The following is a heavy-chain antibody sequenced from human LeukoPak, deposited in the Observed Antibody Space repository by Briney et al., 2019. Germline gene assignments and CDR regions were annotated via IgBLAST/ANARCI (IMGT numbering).Heavy chain of an antibody. J-gene: IGHJ3*02. V-gene: IGHV3-48*03. CDR1: GFSFSSYE. Sequence: PGGSLRLSCVASGFSFSSYEMNWVRQAPGKGLEWISYISASGTLTHYADSVEGRFTSSRDNAKNSLFLQMNSLRAEDTAVYYCARDGRHYYGSGNYYSKDAFDIWGQGTMVTVSS. CDR2: ISASGTLT. CDR3: ARDGRHYYGSGNYYSKDAFDI. D-gene: IGHD3-10*01.